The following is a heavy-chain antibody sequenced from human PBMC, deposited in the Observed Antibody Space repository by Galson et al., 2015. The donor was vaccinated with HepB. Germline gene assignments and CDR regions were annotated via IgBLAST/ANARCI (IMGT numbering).Heavy chain of an antibody. CDR2: ISWNSGTI. CDR1: GFTFDDYA. V-gene: IGHV3-9*01. Sequence: SLRLSCAASGFTFDDYAMNWVRQAPGKGLEWVSGISWNSGTIYYADSVKGRFTISRDNAKNSLYLQMNSLRAEDTALYYCAKDKSSMVVNDAFDIWGQGTMVTVSS. D-gene: IGHD2-2*01. CDR3: AKDKSSMVVNDAFDI. J-gene: IGHJ3*02.